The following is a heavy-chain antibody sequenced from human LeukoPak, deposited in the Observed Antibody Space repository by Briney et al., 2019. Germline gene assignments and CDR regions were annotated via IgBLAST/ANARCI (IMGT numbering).Heavy chain of an antibody. CDR1: GYTFTGYY. V-gene: IGHV1-2*02. D-gene: IGHD3-3*01. Sequence: ASVKVSCKASGYTFTGYYMHWVRQAPGQGLEWMGWINPNSGGTNYAQKFQGRVTMTRDTSISTAYMGLSRLRSDDTAVYYCARGHSCTIFGVVIEWDNWFDPWGQGTLVTVSS. CDR3: ARGHSCTIFGVVIEWDNWFDP. J-gene: IGHJ5*02. CDR2: INPNSGGT.